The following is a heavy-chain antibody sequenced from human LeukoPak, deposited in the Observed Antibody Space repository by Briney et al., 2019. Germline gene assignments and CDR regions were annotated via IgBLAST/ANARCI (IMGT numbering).Heavy chain of an antibody. CDR2: INHSGST. CDR1: XXXXXGYY. CDR3: ASLGYCSSTSCRNNWFDP. D-gene: IGHD2-2*01. V-gene: IGHV4-34*01. Sequence: SETLXLXXXXXXXXXXGYYWSWIRXPPGKGLEWIGEINHSGSTNYNPSLKSRVTISVDTSKNQFSLKLSSVTAADTAVYYCASLGYCSSTSCRNNWFDPWGQGTLVTVSS. J-gene: IGHJ5*02.